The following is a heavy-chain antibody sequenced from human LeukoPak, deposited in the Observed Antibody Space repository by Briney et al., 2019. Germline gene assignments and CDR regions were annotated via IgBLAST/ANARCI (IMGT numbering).Heavy chain of an antibody. V-gene: IGHV1-69*13. CDR1: GGTFSSYA. J-gene: IGHJ4*02. CDR3: AKDPHSSGGYFDY. CDR2: IIPIFGTA. Sequence: SVKVSCKASGGTFSSYAISWVRQAPGQGLEWMGGIIPIFGTANYAQKFQGRVTITADESTSTAYMELSSLRSEDTAVYYCAKDPHSSGGYFDYWGQGTLVTVSS. D-gene: IGHD1-26*01.